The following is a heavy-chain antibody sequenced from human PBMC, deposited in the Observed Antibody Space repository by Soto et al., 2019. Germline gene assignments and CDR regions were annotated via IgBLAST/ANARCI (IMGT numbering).Heavy chain of an antibody. J-gene: IGHJ4*02. D-gene: IGHD3-3*01. CDR2: ISSSSSTI. CDR3: ARDEDDFWRRGFDY. Sequence: EVQLVESGGGLVQPGGSLRLSCAASGFTFSSYSMNWVRQAPGKGLEWVSYISSSSSTIYYADSVKGRFTISRDNAKNSLYLQMNSLRDEDTAVYYCARDEDDFWRRGFDYWGQGTLVTVSS. CDR1: GFTFSSYS. V-gene: IGHV3-48*02.